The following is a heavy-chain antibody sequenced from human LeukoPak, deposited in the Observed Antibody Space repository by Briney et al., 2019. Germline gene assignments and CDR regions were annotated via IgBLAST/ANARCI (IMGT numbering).Heavy chain of an antibody. J-gene: IGHJ4*02. CDR1: GFTFSSYW. CDR3: ARDVWTGVAVSDY. CDR2: IKEDGSIQ. Sequence: GGSLRLSCVSSGFTFSSYWMTWVRQAPGKGLEWLANIKEDGSIQYYLDSVRGRFTISRDNAKTSVYLQLNSLRADDTAVYYCARDVWTGVAVSDYWGQGTLVTVSS. D-gene: IGHD6-19*01. V-gene: IGHV3-7*01.